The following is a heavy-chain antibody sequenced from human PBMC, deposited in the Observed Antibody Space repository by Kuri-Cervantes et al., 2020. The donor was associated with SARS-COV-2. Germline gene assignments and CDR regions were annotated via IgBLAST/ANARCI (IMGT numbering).Heavy chain of an antibody. Sequence: GESLKISCAASGFTFSDYYMSWIRQAPGKGLEWVSYISSSGSTIYYADSVKGRFTISRGNAKNSLYLQMNSLRAEDTAVYYCARETTRGGYDYWGQGTLVTVSS. CDR1: GFTFSDYY. CDR2: ISSSGSTI. CDR3: ARETTRGGYDY. D-gene: IGHD5-12*01. V-gene: IGHV3-11*04. J-gene: IGHJ4*02.